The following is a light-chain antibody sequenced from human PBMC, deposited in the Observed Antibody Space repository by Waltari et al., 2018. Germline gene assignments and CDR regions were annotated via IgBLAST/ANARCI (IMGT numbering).Light chain of an antibody. Sequence: DVVMTQSPSTLSASVGDRVTITCRASQSISTWLAWYQQKPGKAPKLLIYKASSLESGVPSRFSGSGSGTEFTLTISSLQPDDFATYYCQQYDSSRTFGQGTKVEIK. CDR2: KAS. J-gene: IGKJ1*01. CDR1: QSISTW. V-gene: IGKV1-5*03. CDR3: QQYDSSRT.